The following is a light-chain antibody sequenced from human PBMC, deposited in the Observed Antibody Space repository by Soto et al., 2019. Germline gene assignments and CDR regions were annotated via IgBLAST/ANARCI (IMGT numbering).Light chain of an antibody. CDR1: SSDVGGYNY. Sequence: ALAQPPSASGSPGQSVAISCTGTSSDVGGYNYVSRYQQHPGKAPKLMIYEVNKRPSGVPDRFSGSKSGNTASLTVSGLQAEDEADYYCSSYAGSSNVFGTGTKVTVL. CDR2: EVN. CDR3: SSYAGSSNV. J-gene: IGLJ1*01. V-gene: IGLV2-8*01.